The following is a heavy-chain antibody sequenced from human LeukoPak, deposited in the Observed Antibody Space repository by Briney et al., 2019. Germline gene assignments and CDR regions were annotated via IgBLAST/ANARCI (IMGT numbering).Heavy chain of an antibody. CDR1: GFTFRNYG. J-gene: IGHJ4*02. D-gene: IGHD6-13*01. Sequence: GGSLRLSCAASGFTFRNYGMHWVRQAPGKGLEWVAVILYDGNTKYNEDSVKGRFTISRDNSKNTLYLQMNSLRAEDTAVYYCAKDGLVNRGSWPYWGQGTLVTVSS. CDR2: ILYDGNTK. V-gene: IGHV3-30*18. CDR3: AKDGLVNRGSWPY.